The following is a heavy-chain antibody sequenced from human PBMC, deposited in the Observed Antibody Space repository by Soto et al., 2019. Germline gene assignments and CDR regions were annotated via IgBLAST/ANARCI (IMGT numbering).Heavy chain of an antibody. CDR3: ASERNTGYDYYYYYWSDV. D-gene: IGHD5-18*01. CDR1: GFTFSPHA. Sequence: QVQLVESGGGVVQPGRSLRLSCAASGFTFSPHAMHWVRQGPGKGLEWVALTSYDGSNKYYADSVKGRFTISSDNSKNTLYVQMNSLRADDTAVYYCASERNTGYDYYYYYWSDVCGQGTTVTVSS. CDR2: TSYDGSNK. V-gene: IGHV3-30-3*01. J-gene: IGHJ6*01.